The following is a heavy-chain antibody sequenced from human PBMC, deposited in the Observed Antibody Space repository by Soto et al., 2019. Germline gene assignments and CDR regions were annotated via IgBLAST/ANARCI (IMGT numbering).Heavy chain of an antibody. CDR2: ISSSGSTI. D-gene: IGHD4-4*01. CDR1: GFTFSDYY. J-gene: IGHJ4*02. V-gene: IGHV3-11*01. Sequence: GESLKISCAASGFTFSDYYMSWIRQAPGKGLEWVSYISSSGSTIYYADSVKGRFTISRDNAKNSLYLQMNSLRAEDTAVYYCARNPPYSPLVEMTTEPFDYWGQGTLVTVSS. CDR3: ARNPPYSPLVEMTTEPFDY.